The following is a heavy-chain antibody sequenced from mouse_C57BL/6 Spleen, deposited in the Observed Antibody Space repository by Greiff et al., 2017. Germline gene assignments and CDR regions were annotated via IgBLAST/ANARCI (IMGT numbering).Heavy chain of an antibody. CDR3: ARRSSDYGSSTLYFDY. D-gene: IGHD1-1*01. CDR1: GYTFTSYW. J-gene: IGHJ2*01. CDR2: IDPSDSYT. V-gene: IGHV1-50*01. Sequence: VKLQQPGAELVKPGASVKLSCKASGYTFTSYWMQWVKQRPGQGLEWIGEIDPSDSYTNYNQKFKGKATLTVDTSSSTAYMQLSSLTSEDSAVYYCARRSSDYGSSTLYFDYWGQGTTLTVSS.